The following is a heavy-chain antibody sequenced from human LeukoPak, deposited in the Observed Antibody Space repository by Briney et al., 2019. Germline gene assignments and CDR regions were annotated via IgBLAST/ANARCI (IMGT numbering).Heavy chain of an antibody. Sequence: GGSLRLSCAASGFTFRDYSMNWVRQAPGKGLEWVSYTSTSSSTIYYADSVKGRFTISRDNAKNSLYLQMSSLRADDTAVYYCAKDKFSVAVVADRLKWFDPWGQGTLVTVSS. CDR3: AKDKFSVAVVADRLKWFDP. CDR2: TSTSSSTI. CDR1: GFTFRDYS. D-gene: IGHD2-15*01. V-gene: IGHV3-48*01. J-gene: IGHJ5*02.